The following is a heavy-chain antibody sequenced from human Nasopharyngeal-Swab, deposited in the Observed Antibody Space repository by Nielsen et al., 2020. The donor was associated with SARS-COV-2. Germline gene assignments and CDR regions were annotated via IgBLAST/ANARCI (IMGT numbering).Heavy chain of an antibody. Sequence: AVKVSCKATVYTFTSYAMHWVRQAPGQRREWMGWINAGNGNTKYSQKFQGRVTITRDTSASTAYMELSSLRSEDTAVYYCARSTYYYDSSGYSFDYWGQGTLVTVSS. CDR1: VYTFTSYA. D-gene: IGHD3-22*01. J-gene: IGHJ4*02. CDR2: INAGNGNT. CDR3: ARSTYYYDSSGYSFDY. V-gene: IGHV1-3*01.